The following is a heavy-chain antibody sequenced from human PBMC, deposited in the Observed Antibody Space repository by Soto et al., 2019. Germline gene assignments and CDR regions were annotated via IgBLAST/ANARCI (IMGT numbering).Heavy chain of an antibody. CDR3: ARQAVADLRAFDP. D-gene: IGHD6-19*01. CDR1: GGSISSGGYY. CDR2: IYSGGST. V-gene: IGHV3-66*04. J-gene: IGHJ5*02. Sequence: ETLSLTCTVSGGSISSGGYYWSWIRQHPGKGLEWIGYIYSGGSTYYADSVKGRFTISRDNSKNTLYLQMNSLRAEDTAVYYCARQAVADLRAFDPWGQGTLVTVSS.